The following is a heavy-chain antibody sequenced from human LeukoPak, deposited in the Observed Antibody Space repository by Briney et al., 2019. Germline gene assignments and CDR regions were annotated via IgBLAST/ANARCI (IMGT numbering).Heavy chain of an antibody. CDR1: GGSISSSSYY. D-gene: IGHD3-10*01. J-gene: IGHJ3*02. Sequence: SETLSLTCTVSGGSISSSSYYWGWIRQPPGKGLEWIGSISYSGSTYYHPSLKSRVTISVDTSKTQFSLMLSSVTAADTAVYYCARLRGFGELFTAFDMWGQGTMVTVSS. CDR3: ARLRGFGELFTAFDM. V-gene: IGHV4-39*01. CDR2: ISYSGST.